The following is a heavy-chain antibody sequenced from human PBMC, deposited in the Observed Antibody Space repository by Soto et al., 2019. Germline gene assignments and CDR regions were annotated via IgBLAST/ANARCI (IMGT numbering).Heavy chain of an antibody. J-gene: IGHJ4*02. V-gene: IGHV3-23*01. D-gene: IGHD6-19*01. CDR2: ISASGGST. CDR1: GFTFSSYA. Sequence: PGGSLRLSCAASGFTFSSYAVSWVRQAPWKGLEWVSAISASGGSTYYADSVKGRFTISRDNSKNTLYLQMNSLRAEDTAVYYCATRLQYSSAWYYFDDWGQGTLVTVPS. CDR3: ATRLQYSSAWYYFDD.